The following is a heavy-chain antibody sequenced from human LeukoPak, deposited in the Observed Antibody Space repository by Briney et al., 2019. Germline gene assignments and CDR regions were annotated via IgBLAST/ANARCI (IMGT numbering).Heavy chain of an antibody. CDR1: GFTFSTYA. Sequence: GGSLRLSCAASGFTFSTYAIHWVRQAPGKGLEWVAVIWFDGSEQYYADSVKGRFIISRDNSKSTSNLQLNSLRAEDTAVYYYAREGDSRWGGLSPWGQGTLVTVSS. V-gene: IGHV3-33*01. D-gene: IGHD3-16*02. CDR3: AREGDSRWGGLSP. CDR2: IWFDGSEQ. J-gene: IGHJ1*01.